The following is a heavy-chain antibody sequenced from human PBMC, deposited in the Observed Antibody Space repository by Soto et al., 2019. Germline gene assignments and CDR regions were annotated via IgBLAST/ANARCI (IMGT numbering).Heavy chain of an antibody. V-gene: IGHV3-30*03. J-gene: IGHJ4*02. Sequence: VQLVESGGGVVQPGRSLRLSCAASGFTFSDYAMHWVRQAPGKGLEWVAVVSHDGRNTHYADSVKGRFTISRDSSKNPVCLEMTSLSAEDTAVYSWAGGGGQWLVKYDFNSWGKGALVTVSS. CDR2: VSHDGRNT. CDR3: AGGGGQWLVKYDFNS. CDR1: GFTFSDYA. D-gene: IGHD6-19*01.